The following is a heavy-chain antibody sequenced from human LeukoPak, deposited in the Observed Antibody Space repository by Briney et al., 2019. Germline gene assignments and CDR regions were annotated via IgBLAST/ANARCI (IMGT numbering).Heavy chain of an antibody. CDR3: ARGRYYYDSSGYSYYGDY. CDR2: IWYDGSNK. V-gene: IGHV3-33*08. J-gene: IGHJ4*02. CDR1: GFTFSTYG. D-gene: IGHD3-22*01. Sequence: GGSLRLSCAASGFTFSTYGMHWVRQAPGKGLEWVAVIWYDGSNKYYADSVKGRFTISRDNSKNTLYLQMNSLRAEDTAVYYCARGRYYYDSSGYSYYGDYWGQGTLVTVSS.